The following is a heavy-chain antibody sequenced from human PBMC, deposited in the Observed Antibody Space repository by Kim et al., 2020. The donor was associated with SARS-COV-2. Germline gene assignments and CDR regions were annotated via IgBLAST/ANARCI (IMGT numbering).Heavy chain of an antibody. CDR3: ARVAGAFGVVIGLGWFDP. J-gene: IGHJ5*02. CDR2: ISSSSSYI. Sequence: GGSLRLSCAASGFTFSSYSMNWVRQAPGKGLEWVSSISSSSSYIYYADSVKGRFTISRDNAKNSLYLQMNSLRAEDTAVYYCARVAGAFGVVIGLGWFDPWGQGTLVTVSS. V-gene: IGHV3-21*01. D-gene: IGHD3-3*01. CDR1: GFTFSSYS.